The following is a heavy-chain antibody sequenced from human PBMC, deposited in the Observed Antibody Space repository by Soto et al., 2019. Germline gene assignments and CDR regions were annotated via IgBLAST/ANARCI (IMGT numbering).Heavy chain of an antibody. V-gene: IGHV1-18*01. D-gene: IGHD3-10*01. Sequence: QVQLVQSGAEVKKPVASVKVSCKASGYTFTSYGISWVRQAPGQGLEWMGWISAYNGNTNYAQKLQGRVTMTTDTSTITAYMELRSLRSDETAVYYCATNGYYYGSESHHMNYYGLDVWGQGPTHTVSS. CDR2: ISAYNGNT. CDR1: GYTFTSYG. J-gene: IGHJ6*02. CDR3: ATNGYYYGSESHHMNYYGLDV.